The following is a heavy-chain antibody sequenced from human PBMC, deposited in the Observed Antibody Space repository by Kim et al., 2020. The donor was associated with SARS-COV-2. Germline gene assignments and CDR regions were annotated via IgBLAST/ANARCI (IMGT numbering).Heavy chain of an antibody. D-gene: IGHD3-10*01. V-gene: IGHV3-21*01. Sequence: GGSLRLSCAVSGLRFSSYSMNWVRQAPGKGLEWVSSIISDNYIYYADSVKGRFTISRESAKNSLYLQMNSMRAEDTALYYCARDVLPNYYASGKIDYWG. CDR2: IISDNYI. CDR1: GLRFSSYS. J-gene: IGHJ4*01. CDR3: ARDVLPNYYASGKIDY.